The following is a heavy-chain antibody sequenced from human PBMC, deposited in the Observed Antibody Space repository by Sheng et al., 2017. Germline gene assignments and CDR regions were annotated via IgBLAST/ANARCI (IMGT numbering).Heavy chain of an antibody. CDR3: ARDRLPYDFDVFDI. J-gene: IGHJ3*02. Sequence: QVQLVQSGAEVKKPGASVKVSCKASGYTFTNYGISWVRQAPGQGLEWMGWISAYNGITNYAQRLQGRVTMTTDTSTSTAYMDLSSLRSDDTAVYYCARDRLPYDFDVFDIWGQGTLVTVSS. CDR1: GYTFTNYG. D-gene: IGHD3-3*01. CDR2: ISAYNGIT. V-gene: IGHV1-18*01.